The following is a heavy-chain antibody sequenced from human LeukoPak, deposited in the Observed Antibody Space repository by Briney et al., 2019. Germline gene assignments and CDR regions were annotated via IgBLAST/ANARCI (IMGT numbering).Heavy chain of an antibody. Sequence: ASVKVSCKASGYTFTGYFMRWVRQAPGQGLEWMGWINPNSGDTNYAQKFQGRVTMTRDTSISTAYMELSRLRSDDTAVYYCARVRGVNSGSYGFDYWGQGTLVTVSS. V-gene: IGHV1-2*02. CDR1: GYTFTGYF. J-gene: IGHJ4*02. CDR2: INPNSGDT. CDR3: ARVRGVNSGSYGFDY. D-gene: IGHD3-10*01.